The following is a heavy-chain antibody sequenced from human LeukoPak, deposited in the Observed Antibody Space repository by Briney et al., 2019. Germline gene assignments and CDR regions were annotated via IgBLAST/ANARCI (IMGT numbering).Heavy chain of an antibody. Sequence: GGSLRLSCSASEFTFGTYAMLWVRQAPGKGLEYVSAISSNGRDTYYAASVRGRFSISRVNSNNTLYLQMSSLRPEDTGMYYCARLAAAGHSDYWGQGSLVAVSS. J-gene: IGHJ4*02. V-gene: IGHV3-64D*06. D-gene: IGHD6-13*01. CDR2: ISSNGRDT. CDR3: ARLAAAGHSDY. CDR1: EFTFGTYA.